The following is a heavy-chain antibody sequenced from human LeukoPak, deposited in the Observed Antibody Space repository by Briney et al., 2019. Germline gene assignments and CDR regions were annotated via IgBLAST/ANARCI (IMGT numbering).Heavy chain of an antibody. CDR3: ARDGGNYNWFDP. V-gene: IGHV4-39*07. CDR1: GGSISSSSYY. D-gene: IGHD4-23*01. J-gene: IGHJ5*02. CDR2: IYYSGST. Sequence: SETLSLTCTVSGGSISSSSYYWGWLRQPPGKGLEWIGSIYYSGSTYYNPSLKSRVTISVDTSKNQFSLKLSSVTAADTAVYYCARDGGNYNWFDPWGQGTLVTVSS.